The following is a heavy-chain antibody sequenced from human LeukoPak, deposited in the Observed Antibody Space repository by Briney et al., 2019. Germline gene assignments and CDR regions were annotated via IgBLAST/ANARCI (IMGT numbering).Heavy chain of an antibody. CDR3: ARGIIGSRGWFDA. V-gene: IGHV1-69*13. D-gene: IGHD3-10*01. CDR1: GGTFNIYP. J-gene: IGHJ5*02. Sequence: SVKVSCKASGGTFNIYPIAWVRQAPGQGLEWMGGYGTTNDAQKFQGRVTITADDSTSTAYLELRSLRSEDTGIYYCARGIIGSRGWFDAWGQGTLVTVSS. CDR2: YGTT.